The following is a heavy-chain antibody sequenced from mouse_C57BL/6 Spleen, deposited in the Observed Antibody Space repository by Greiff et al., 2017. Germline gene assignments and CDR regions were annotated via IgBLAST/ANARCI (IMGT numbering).Heavy chain of an antibody. V-gene: IGHV1-22*01. Sequence: EVKLMESGPELVKPGASVKMSCKASGYTFTDYNMHWVKQSHGKSLEWIGYINPNNGGTSYNQKFKGKATLTVNKSSSTAYMELRSLTSEDSAVYYCARAVTGAFDYWGQGTTLTVSS. J-gene: IGHJ2*01. CDR2: INPNNGGT. CDR3: ARAVTGAFDY. D-gene: IGHD4-1*01. CDR1: GYTFTDYN.